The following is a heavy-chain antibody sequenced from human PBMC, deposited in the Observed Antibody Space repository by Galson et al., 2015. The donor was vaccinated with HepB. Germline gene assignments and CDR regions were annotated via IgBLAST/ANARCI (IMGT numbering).Heavy chain of an antibody. Sequence: SVKVSCKASGYTFTSYYMHWVRQAPGQGLEWMEIINPSGGSTSYAQKFQGRVTMTRDTSTSTVYMELSSLRSEDTAVYYCARSSTGYSSVWYVGAFDIWGQGTTVTVSS. V-gene: IGHV1-46*01. CDR3: ARSSTGYSSVWYVGAFDI. CDR2: INPSGGST. D-gene: IGHD6-19*01. J-gene: IGHJ3*02. CDR1: GYTFTSYY.